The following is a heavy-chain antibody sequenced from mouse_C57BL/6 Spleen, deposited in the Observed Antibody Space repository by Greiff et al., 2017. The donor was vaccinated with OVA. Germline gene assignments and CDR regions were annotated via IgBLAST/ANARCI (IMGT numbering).Heavy chain of an antibody. J-gene: IGHJ2*01. D-gene: IGHD2-1*01. CDR2: IYPGNSDT. V-gene: IGHV1-5*01. CDR3: TRTPFYYGNYYFDY. Sequence: VQLQQSGPVLARPGASVKMSCKTSGYTFTSYWMHWVNQRPGQGLEWIGAIYPGNSDTSYNQKFKGKAKLTAVPSASTAYMELSSLTNEDSAVYYCTRTPFYYGNYYFDYWGQGTTLTVSS. CDR1: GYTFTSYW.